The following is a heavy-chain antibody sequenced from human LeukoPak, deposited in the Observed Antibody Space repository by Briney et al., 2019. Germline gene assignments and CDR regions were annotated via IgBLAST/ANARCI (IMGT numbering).Heavy chain of an antibody. J-gene: IGHJ4*02. Sequence: GGSLRLSCAASGFIFTTYAMGWVRQLTGKGLEWVSAISGNGDNTYYADSVKGRFTISRDNSKNTLYLQMNSLRAEDTALYYCAKGSYYDSSGTYYFDYWGQGTLVTVSS. CDR3: AKGSYYDSSGTYYFDY. V-gene: IGHV3-23*01. D-gene: IGHD3-22*01. CDR1: GFIFTTYA. CDR2: ISGNGDNT.